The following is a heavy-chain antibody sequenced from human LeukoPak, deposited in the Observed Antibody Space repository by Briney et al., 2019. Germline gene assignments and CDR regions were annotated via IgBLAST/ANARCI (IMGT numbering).Heavy chain of an antibody. V-gene: IGHV4-39*07. CDR1: GGSISSSSYY. CDR3: ARDPSGKQWLVRGYFQH. J-gene: IGHJ1*01. Sequence: SETLSLTCTVSGGSISSSSYYWGWIRQPPGKGLEWIGSIYYSGSTYYNPSLKSRVTISVDTSKNQFSLKLSSVTAADTAVYYCARDPSGKQWLVRGYFQHWGQGTLVTVSS. D-gene: IGHD6-19*01. CDR2: IYYSGST.